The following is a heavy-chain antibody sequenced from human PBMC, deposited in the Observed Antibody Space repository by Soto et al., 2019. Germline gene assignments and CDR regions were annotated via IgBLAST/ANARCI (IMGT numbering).Heavy chain of an antibody. Sequence: QVQLVESGGGVVQPGRSRRLSCAASGFTFSSYGMHWVRQAPGKGLEWVAVISYDGSNKYSADSVKGRFTISRDNSKNTLYLQMNSLRAEDTAVYYCAKGGRIVVVVADILAWGQGTLVTVSS. CDR3: AKGGRIVVVVADILA. D-gene: IGHD2-15*01. J-gene: IGHJ5*02. CDR1: GFTFSSYG. CDR2: ISYDGSNK. V-gene: IGHV3-30*18.